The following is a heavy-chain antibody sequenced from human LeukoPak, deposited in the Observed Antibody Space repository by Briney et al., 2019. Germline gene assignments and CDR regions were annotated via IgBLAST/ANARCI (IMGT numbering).Heavy chain of an antibody. CDR2: IIPIFGTA. CDR3: ARDSGHDSSGRLSGMDV. D-gene: IGHD3-22*01. CDR1: GGTFSSYA. J-gene: IGHJ6*02. V-gene: IGHV1-69*13. Sequence: SVKVSCKASGGTFSSYAISWVRQAPGQGLEWMGGIIPIFGTANYAQKFQGRVTITADESTSTAYMELSSLRSEDTAVYYCARDSGHDSSGRLSGMDVWGQGTTVTVSS.